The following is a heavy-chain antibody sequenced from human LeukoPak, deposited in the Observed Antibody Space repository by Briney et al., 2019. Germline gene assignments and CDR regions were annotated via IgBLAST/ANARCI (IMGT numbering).Heavy chain of an antibody. CDR1: GFTFDDYA. CDR3: AKDTGSSGRNTGVFDY. CDR2: ISWNSGSI. J-gene: IGHJ4*02. Sequence: GGSLRLSCAASGFTFDDYAMHWVRQAPGKGLEWVSGISWNSGSIGYADSVKGRFTISRDSAKNSLYLQMNSLRAEDTALYYCAKDTGSSGRNTGVFDYWGQGTLVTVSS. D-gene: IGHD3-22*01. V-gene: IGHV3-9*01.